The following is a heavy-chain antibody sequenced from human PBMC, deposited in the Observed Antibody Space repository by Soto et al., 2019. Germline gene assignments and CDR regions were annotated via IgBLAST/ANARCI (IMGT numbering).Heavy chain of an antibody. V-gene: IGHV4-59*01. CDR3: ARDSRTMRYYYYSYYMDV. J-gene: IGHJ6*03. CDR1: GGSISSYY. D-gene: IGHD2-8*01. CDR2: IYYSGST. Sequence: QVQLQESGPGLVKPSETLSLTCTVSGGSISSYYWSWIRQPPGKGLEWIGYIYYSGSTNYNPSLKSRVTISVDTSKNQFSLKLSSVTAADTAVYYCARDSRTMRYYYYSYYMDVWGKGTTVTVSS.